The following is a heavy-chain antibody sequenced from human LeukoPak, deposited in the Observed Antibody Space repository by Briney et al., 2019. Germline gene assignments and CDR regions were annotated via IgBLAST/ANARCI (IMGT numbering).Heavy chain of an antibody. CDR3: AKDPRGNYYGMDV. D-gene: IGHD1-26*01. CDR2: ISGSGDST. Sequence: GGSLRLSCAASGFTFSNYPMSWIRQAPGKGLEWVSDISGSGDSTYYADSVKGRFTISRDNSKNTLYLQMNGMRAEDTAVYYCAKDPRGNYYGMDVWGKGTTVTVSS. CDR1: GFTFSNYP. J-gene: IGHJ6*04. V-gene: IGHV3-23*01.